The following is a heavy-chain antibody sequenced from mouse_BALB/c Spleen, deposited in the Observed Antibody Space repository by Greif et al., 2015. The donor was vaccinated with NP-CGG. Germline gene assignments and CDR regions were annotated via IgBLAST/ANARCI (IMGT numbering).Heavy chain of an antibody. V-gene: IGHV5-17*02. CDR1: GFTFSSFG. J-gene: IGHJ3*01. CDR2: ISSGSSTI. D-gene: IGHD2-14*01. Sequence: VQLQQSGGGLVQPGGSRKLSCAASGFTFSSFGMHWVRQAPEKGLEWVAYISSGSSTIYYADTVKGRFTISRDNPKNTLFLQMTSLRSKDTAMYYCAREEEVRRRGWFAYWGQGTLVTVSA. CDR3: AREEEVRRRGWFAY.